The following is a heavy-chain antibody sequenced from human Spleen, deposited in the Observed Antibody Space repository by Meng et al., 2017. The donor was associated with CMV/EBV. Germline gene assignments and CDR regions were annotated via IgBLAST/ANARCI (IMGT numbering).Heavy chain of an antibody. V-gene: IGHV3-21*01. CDR2: ISSSSSYI. D-gene: IGHD6-6*01. J-gene: IGHJ4*02. CDR1: GFTFSGYN. CDR3: ARIGGAARDY. Sequence: GESLKISCAASGFTFSGYNMNWVRQAPGKGLEWVSSISSSSSYIYYADSVKGRFTISRDNAKNSLYLQMNSLRAEDTAVYYCARIGGAARDYWGQGTLVTVSS.